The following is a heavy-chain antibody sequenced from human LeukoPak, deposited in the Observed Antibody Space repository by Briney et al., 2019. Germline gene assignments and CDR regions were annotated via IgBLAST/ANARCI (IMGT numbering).Heavy chain of an antibody. CDR3: ARVLSERGYSGYWSLEH. CDR1: GYTFAGYY. J-gene: IGHJ1*01. Sequence: GASVKVSCKASGYTFAGYYMHWVRQAPGQGLAWMGWINPNSGGTNYAQKFQGRVTMTRDTSISTAYMELSRLRSDDTAVYYCARVLSERGYSGYWSLEHWGQGTLVTVSS. D-gene: IGHD5-12*01. CDR2: INPNSGGT. V-gene: IGHV1-2*02.